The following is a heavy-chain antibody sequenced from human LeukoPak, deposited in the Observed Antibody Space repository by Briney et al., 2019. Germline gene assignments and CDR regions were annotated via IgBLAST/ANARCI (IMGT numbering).Heavy chain of an antibody. D-gene: IGHD6-19*01. CDR2: TNPNSGAT. CDR1: GYTFTVYY. Sequence: ASVKVSFTASGYTFTVYYLHWVRQAPGQGLEWMGWTNPNSGATNYAQKFQGRVTMTSDTSISTAYMELSRLRSDDTAVYYCASAPTHSGWYDYWGQGTLVTVSS. CDR3: ASAPTHSGWYDY. J-gene: IGHJ4*02. V-gene: IGHV1-2*02.